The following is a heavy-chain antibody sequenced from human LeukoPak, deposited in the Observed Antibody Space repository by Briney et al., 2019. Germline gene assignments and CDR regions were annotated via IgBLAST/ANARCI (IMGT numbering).Heavy chain of an antibody. D-gene: IGHD1-1*01. V-gene: IGHV4-59*01. J-gene: IGHJ6*02. Sequence: SETLSLTCTVSGGSISSYFWGWIRQPPGKGLEWIGYISYSGSTNYNPSLKSRVTISLDTSKTQFSLKLSSVTAADTAVYYCARDTGPRMDVWGQGTTVTVSS. CDR2: ISYSGST. CDR1: GGSISSYF. CDR3: ARDTGPRMDV.